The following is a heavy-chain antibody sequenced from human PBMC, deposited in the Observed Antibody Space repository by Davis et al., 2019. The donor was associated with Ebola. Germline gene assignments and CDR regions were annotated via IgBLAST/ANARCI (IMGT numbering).Heavy chain of an antibody. CDR1: GFTFIGHW. Sequence: PGGSLRLSCAASGFTFIGHWMSWVRQAPGKGLEWVANIKQDGSEKYYVDSVKGRLTISRDNAKNSLFLQMNSLRAEDTAVYYCARDLVDNGYLYGMDVWGQGTTVTVSS. D-gene: IGHD5-18*01. CDR2: IKQDGSEK. CDR3: ARDLVDNGYLYGMDV. J-gene: IGHJ6*02. V-gene: IGHV3-7*01.